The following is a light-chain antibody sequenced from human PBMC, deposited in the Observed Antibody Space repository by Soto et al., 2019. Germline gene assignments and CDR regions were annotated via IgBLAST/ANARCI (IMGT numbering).Light chain of an antibody. CDR2: SAS. Sequence: ELVLTQSPGTLSLYPVARATHSCSASESVSNHYLAWYQQKPGQAPRLLIYSASSRDTGIPDRFSGSGSGADYTLTISRLEPEDSAMYYCQQEGYSFWTFGQGTKVDSK. CDR1: ESVSNHY. V-gene: IGKV3-20*01. CDR3: QQEGYSFWT. J-gene: IGKJ1*01.